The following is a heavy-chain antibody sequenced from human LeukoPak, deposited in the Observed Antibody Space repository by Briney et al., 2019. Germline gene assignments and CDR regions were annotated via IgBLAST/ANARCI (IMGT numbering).Heavy chain of an antibody. CDR1: GFTFSSYE. J-gene: IGHJ3*02. V-gene: IGHV3-48*03. CDR3: ARAYYGSPHDAFDI. Sequence: PGGSLRLSCAASGFTFSSYEMNWVRQAPGKGLEWVSYISSSGSTIYYADSVKGRFTISRDNAKNSLYLQMNSLRAEDTAVYYCARAYYGSPHDAFDIWGQGTMVTVSS. D-gene: IGHD3-10*01. CDR2: ISSSGSTI.